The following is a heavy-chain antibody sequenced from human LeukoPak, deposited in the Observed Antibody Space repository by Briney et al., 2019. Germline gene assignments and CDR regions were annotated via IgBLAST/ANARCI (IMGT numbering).Heavy chain of an antibody. CDR1: GFSLSTSGVG. J-gene: IGHJ5*02. Sequence: ESGPTLVKPTQTLTLTCTFSGFSLSTSGVGVGWIRQPPGKALEWLALIYWNDDKRYSPSLKSRPTITKDTSKNQVVLTMTNMDPVDTATYYCAHSTPIFGVRVWFDPWGQGTLVTVSS. CDR3: AHSTPIFGVRVWFDP. V-gene: IGHV2-5*01. D-gene: IGHD3-3*01. CDR2: IYWNDDK.